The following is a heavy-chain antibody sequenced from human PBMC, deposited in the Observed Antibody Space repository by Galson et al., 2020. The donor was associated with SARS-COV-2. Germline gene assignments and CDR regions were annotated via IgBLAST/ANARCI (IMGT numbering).Heavy chain of an antibody. CDR2: IKQDGSEK. D-gene: IGHD3-22*01. V-gene: IGHV3-7*01. Sequence: GGSLRLSCAASGFTFSSYWMSWVRQAPGKGLEWVANIKQDGSEKYYVDSVKGRFTISRDNAKNSLYLQMNSLRAEDTAVYYCARIPTVRITTITGSDAFDIWGQGTMVTVSS. CDR3: ARIPTVRITTITGSDAFDI. J-gene: IGHJ3*02. CDR1: GFTFSSYW.